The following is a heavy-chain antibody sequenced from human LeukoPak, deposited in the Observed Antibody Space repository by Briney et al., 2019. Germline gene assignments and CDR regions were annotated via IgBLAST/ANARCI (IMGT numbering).Heavy chain of an antibody. CDR2: MNWNGAST. Sequence: GGSLRLFWAAPGFSVDDLGMTWVRQVPGEGLEWVAGMNWNGASTGYAESVRGRFTISRDNAKNSLCLQMTSLPAKEPSFYYCAKAVCPTIKFCDSSYFMDVWGKGTTVNVS. CDR1: GFSVDDLG. V-gene: IGHV3-20*04. D-gene: IGHD6-6*01. J-gene: IGHJ6*03. CDR3: AKAVCPTIKFCDSSYFMDV.